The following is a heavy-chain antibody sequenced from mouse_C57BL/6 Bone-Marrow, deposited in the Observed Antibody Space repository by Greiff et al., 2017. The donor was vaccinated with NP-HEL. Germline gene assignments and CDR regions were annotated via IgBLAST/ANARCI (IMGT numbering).Heavy chain of an antibody. CDR2: IYPGDGDT. V-gene: IGHV1-80*01. CDR3: ARDYGSSPYYFDY. J-gene: IGHJ2*01. D-gene: IGHD1-1*01. CDR1: GYAFSSYW. Sequence: VQLQQSGAELVKPGASVKISCKASGYAFSSYWMNWVKQRPGKGLEWIGQIYPGDGDTNYNGKFKGKATLTADKSSSTDYMQLSSLTSEDSAVYFCARDYGSSPYYFDYWGQGTTLTVSS.